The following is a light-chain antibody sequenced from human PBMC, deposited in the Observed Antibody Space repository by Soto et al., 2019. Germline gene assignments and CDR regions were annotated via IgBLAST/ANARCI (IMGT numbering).Light chain of an antibody. CDR3: QQYNNWPLT. Sequence: EIVMTQSPATLYVSPGERATLSCRASQSVNNNLAWYQQKPGQTPRLLIYGASTRAAAIPARFSGSGSGTEFTLTISSLQSEDFAVYYCQQYNNWPLTFGGGTKVEIK. J-gene: IGKJ4*01. CDR2: GAS. CDR1: QSVNNN. V-gene: IGKV3-15*01.